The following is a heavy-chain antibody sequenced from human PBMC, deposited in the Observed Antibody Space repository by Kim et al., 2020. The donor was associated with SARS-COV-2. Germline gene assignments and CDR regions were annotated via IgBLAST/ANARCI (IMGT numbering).Heavy chain of an antibody. J-gene: IGHJ3*02. CDR2: IWYDGSNK. Sequence: GGSLRLSCAASGFTFSSYGMHWVRQAPGKGLEWVAVIWYDGSNKYYADSVKGRFTISRDNSKNTLYLQMNSLRAEDTAVYYCARDHGEGWNDNAFDIWGQGTMVTVSS. CDR3: ARDHGEGWNDNAFDI. D-gene: IGHD1-1*01. CDR1: GFTFSSYG. V-gene: IGHV3-33*01.